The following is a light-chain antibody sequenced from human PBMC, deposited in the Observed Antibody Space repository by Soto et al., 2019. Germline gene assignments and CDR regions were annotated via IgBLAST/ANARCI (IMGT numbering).Light chain of an antibody. J-gene: IGKJ1*01. V-gene: IGKV1-6*01. Sequence: AVQLTQSPSSLSASVGDRVTITCRASQGIRTDLGWYQQSPGKAPKVLIFGASTIQSGVPSRFSGSGSGTDFTLTISSLQPEDVATYYCLQDYSYPRTFGQGTKVDIK. CDR2: GAS. CDR1: QGIRTD. CDR3: LQDYSYPRT.